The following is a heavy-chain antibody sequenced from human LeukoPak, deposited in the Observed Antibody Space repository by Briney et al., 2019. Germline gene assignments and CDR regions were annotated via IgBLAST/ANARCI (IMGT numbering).Heavy chain of an antibody. CDR1: GFTFSNAR. Sequence: TGGSLRLSCAASGFTFSNARMSWVRQAPGKGLEWVGRIKSKTDGGTTDYAAPVKGRFTISRDDSKNTLYLQMNSLKTEDTAVYYCTTARITMIVVVFDYWGQGTLVTVSS. CDR2: IKSKTDGGTT. CDR3: TTARITMIVVVFDY. V-gene: IGHV3-15*01. J-gene: IGHJ4*02. D-gene: IGHD3-22*01.